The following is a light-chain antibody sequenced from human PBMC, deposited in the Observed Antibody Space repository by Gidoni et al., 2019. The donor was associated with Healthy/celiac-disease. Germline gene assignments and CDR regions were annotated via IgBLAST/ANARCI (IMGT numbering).Light chain of an antibody. CDR3: QQYDNLPLT. V-gene: IGKV1-33*01. Sequence: DIQMTQSPSSLSASVGDRVTITCQASQDISNYLNWYQQKPGKAPKLLIYEASNLETGVQSSFSGCVSGTDLTVPIGSLQTEDIETYYCQQYDNLPLTFGGGTKVEIK. J-gene: IGKJ4*02. CDR1: QDISNY. CDR2: EAS.